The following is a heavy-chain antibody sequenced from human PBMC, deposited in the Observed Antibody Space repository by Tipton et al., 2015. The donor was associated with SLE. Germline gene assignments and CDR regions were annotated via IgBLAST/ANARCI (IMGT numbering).Heavy chain of an antibody. CDR1: GGSFSGYY. V-gene: IGHV4-34*09. CDR2: ISKSGRT. Sequence: TLSLTCAVYGGSFSGYYWSWIRQPPGKGLEWIGYISKSGRTHYNPSLQSRLTMSLDTSKNQFSLKMTSMTAADTALYFCVRDGATPYEYVWGRPPDYYMDVWGKGSTVTVSS. J-gene: IGHJ6*03. D-gene: IGHD3-16*01. CDR3: VRDGATPYEYVWGRPPDYYMDV.